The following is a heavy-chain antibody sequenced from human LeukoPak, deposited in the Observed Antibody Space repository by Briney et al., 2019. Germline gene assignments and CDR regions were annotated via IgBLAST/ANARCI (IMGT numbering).Heavy chain of an antibody. D-gene: IGHD3-3*01. J-gene: IGHJ4*02. CDR1: GFTFDDYA. Sequence: PGGSLRPSCAASGFTFDDYAMHWVRQAPGKGLEWVSGISWNSGSIGYADSVKGRFTISRDNAKNSLYLQMNSLRAEDTALYYCAKTPAYDFWSGYYFDYWGQGTLVTVSS. CDR3: AKTPAYDFWSGYYFDY. CDR2: ISWNSGSI. V-gene: IGHV3-9*01.